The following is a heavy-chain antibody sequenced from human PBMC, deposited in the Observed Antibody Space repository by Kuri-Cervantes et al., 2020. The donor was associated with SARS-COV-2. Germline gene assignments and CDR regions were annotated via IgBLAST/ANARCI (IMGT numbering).Heavy chain of an antibody. Sequence: GGSLRLSCAASGFTFSSYGMHWVRQAPGKGLEWMAVIWYDGSNKYYADSVKGRFTISRDNSKNTLYLQMNSLRAEDTAVYYCVRDGDHWNFDYWGQGTLVTVSS. V-gene: IGHV3-33*01. J-gene: IGHJ4*02. CDR2: IWYDGSNK. CDR3: VRDGDHWNFDY. D-gene: IGHD1-1*01. CDR1: GFTFSSYG.